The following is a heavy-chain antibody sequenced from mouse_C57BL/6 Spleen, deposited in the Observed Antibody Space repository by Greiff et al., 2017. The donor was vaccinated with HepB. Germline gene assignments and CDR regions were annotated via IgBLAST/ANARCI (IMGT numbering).Heavy chain of an antibody. V-gene: IGHV1-81*01. Sequence: QVQLQQSGAELARPGASVKLSCKASGYTFTSYGISWVKQRTGQGLEWIGEIYPRSGNTYYNEKFKGKATVTADKSSSTAYMELRSQTSEDSADYFRARRALAGRWFDYWGQGTLVTVSA. CDR2: IYPRSGNT. J-gene: IGHJ3*01. CDR1: GYTFTSYG. CDR3: ARRALAGRWFDY. D-gene: IGHD6-1*01.